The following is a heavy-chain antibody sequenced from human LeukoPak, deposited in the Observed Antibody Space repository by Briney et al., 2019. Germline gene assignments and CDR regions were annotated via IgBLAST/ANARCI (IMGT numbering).Heavy chain of an antibody. J-gene: IGHJ6*02. CDR3: ASSWIVPFCYYYGMDV. D-gene: IGHD2-2*03. Sequence: QPGGSLRLSCAASGFTFNSYVMSWVRQAPGKGLEWVSVIYSGGSTYYADSVKGRFTISRDNSKNTLYLQMNSLRAEDTAVYYCASSWIVPFCYYYGMDVWGQGTTVTVSS. V-gene: IGHV3-53*01. CDR1: GFTFNSYV. CDR2: IYSGGST.